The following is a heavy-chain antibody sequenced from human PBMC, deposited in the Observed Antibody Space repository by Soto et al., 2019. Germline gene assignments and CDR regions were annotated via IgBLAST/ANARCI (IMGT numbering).Heavy chain of an antibody. CDR1: GFTFSSYW. V-gene: IGHV3-74*01. J-gene: IGHJ4*02. Sequence: EVQLVESGGGLVQPGESLRLSCAASGFTFSSYWMHWVRQAPGKGLVWVSRINSDGSSTSYEGSVKGRFTISIANATHTLYLQMNSLRAEDTAVYYCVRTSLVVAAATREDYWGQGTLVTVSS. D-gene: IGHD2-15*01. CDR3: VRTSLVVAAATREDY. CDR2: INSDGSST.